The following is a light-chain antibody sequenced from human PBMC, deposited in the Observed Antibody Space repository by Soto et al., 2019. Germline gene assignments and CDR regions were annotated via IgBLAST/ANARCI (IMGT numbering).Light chain of an antibody. CDR1: PSISSW. V-gene: IGKV1-5*03. CDR2: KAS. CDR3: QQYNSYWWT. Sequence: DIQMTQSPSTLSASVGDRVTITCRASPSISSWLAWYQQKPGKAPKLLIYKASSLESGVPSRFSGSESGTEFTLTISSLQPDDFATYYCQQYNSYWWTFGQGTKVEIK. J-gene: IGKJ1*01.